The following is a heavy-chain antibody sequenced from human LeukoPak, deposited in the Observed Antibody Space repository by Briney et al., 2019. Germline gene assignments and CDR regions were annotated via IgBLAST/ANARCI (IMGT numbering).Heavy chain of an antibody. D-gene: IGHD5-18*01. Sequence: SETLSLTCAVSGGSFSGYYWSWIRQPPGKGLEWIGEINHSGSTNYNPSLKSRVTISVDTSKNQFSLKLSSVAAADTAVYYCARGGYSYGYYYWGQGTLVTVSS. J-gene: IGHJ4*02. CDR2: INHSGST. V-gene: IGHV4-34*01. CDR1: GGSFSGYY. CDR3: ARGGYSYGYYY.